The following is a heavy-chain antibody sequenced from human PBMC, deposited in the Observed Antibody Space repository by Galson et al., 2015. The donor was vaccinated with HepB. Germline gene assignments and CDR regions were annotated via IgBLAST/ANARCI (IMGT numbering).Heavy chain of an antibody. D-gene: IGHD4-17*01. CDR1: GGTFSSYA. CDR2: IIPIIGKP. V-gene: IGHV1-69*10. J-gene: IGHJ4*02. Sequence: SVKVSCKASGGTFSSYAISWVRQAPGQGLEWMGGIIPIIGKPNYAQKFQGRVTITADTSTNIAYMELSSLRSEDTAVYYCARVSDGDNDYWGQGTLITVSS. CDR3: ARVSDGDNDY.